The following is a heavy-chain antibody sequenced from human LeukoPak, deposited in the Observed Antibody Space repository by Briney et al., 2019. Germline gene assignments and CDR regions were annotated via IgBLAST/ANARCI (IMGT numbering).Heavy chain of an antibody. V-gene: IGHV1-46*01. Sequence: ASVKVSCKASGYTFTSYYMHWVRQAPGQGLEWMGIINPSGGSTSYAQKFQGRVTMTRDTSISTAYMELSRLRSDDTAVYYCARVVWLDNWFDPWGQGTLVTVSS. D-gene: IGHD6-19*01. CDR2: INPSGGST. CDR1: GYTFTSYY. J-gene: IGHJ5*02. CDR3: ARVVWLDNWFDP.